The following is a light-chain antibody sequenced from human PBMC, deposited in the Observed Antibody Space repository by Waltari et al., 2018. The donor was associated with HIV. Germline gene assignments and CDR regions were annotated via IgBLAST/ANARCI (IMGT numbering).Light chain of an antibody. Sequence: DIQLTQSPSFLSASVGDRVTISCRASQGISNYLPWYQQKPGKAPKLLIYGASTLQSGVPARFSGSGSGTEFTLTIDSLQPDDFATYYCQQLNSYSSLTFGPGTKVDV. CDR3: QQLNSYSSLT. CDR2: GAS. CDR1: QGISNY. J-gene: IGKJ3*01. V-gene: IGKV1-9*01.